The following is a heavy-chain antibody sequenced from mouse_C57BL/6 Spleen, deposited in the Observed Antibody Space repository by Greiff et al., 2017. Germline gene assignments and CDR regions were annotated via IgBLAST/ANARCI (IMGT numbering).Heavy chain of an antibody. CDR2: IYPGCGTT. V-gene: IGHV1-66*01. Sequence: VQLQQSGPELVKPGASVKISCKASGYSFTSYYIHWVKQRPGQGLEWIGWIYPGCGTTNYNQKFKGKATLTADTSSSTAYMQLSSLTSEDSAVYYCARGGVVTTRGYARDDWGQGTSVTVSS. CDR3: ARGGVVTTRGYARDD. D-gene: IGHD2-2*01. J-gene: IGHJ4*01. CDR1: GYSFTSYY.